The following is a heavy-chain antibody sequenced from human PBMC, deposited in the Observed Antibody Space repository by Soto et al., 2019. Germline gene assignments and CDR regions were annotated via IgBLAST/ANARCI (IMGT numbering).Heavy chain of an antibody. J-gene: IGHJ3*02. V-gene: IGHV4-34*01. D-gene: IGHD3-10*01. CDR2: INHSGSS. CDR1: GGSFSGYI. CDR3: AKNYGNAFDI. Sequence: PSETLSLTCAVSGGSFSGYIWTWIRQTPGKGLQWIGQINHSGSSIYNPSLRSRVTMSVDTSKNHFSLKLSSVTAADTAVYYCAKNYGNAFDIWGQGTMVTVSS.